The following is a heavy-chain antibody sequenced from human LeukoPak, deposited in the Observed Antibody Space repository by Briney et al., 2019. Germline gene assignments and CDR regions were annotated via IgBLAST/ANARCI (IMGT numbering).Heavy chain of an antibody. CDR2: ISAYNGNT. CDR3: ARDTYYYDSSGYSGCFDP. Sequence: PGASVKASCKASGYSFTIYGISWVRQAPGQGLEWMGWISAYNGNTNYAQKLQGRVTLTTDTSTSTAYMELRSLRSDDTAVYYCARDTYYYDSSGYSGCFDPWGQGTLVTVSS. V-gene: IGHV1-18*01. D-gene: IGHD3-22*01. CDR1: GYSFTIYG. J-gene: IGHJ5*02.